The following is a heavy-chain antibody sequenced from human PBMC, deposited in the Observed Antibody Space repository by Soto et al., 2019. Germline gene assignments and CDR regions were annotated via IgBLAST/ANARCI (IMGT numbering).Heavy chain of an antibody. J-gene: IGHJ2*01. CDR2: IFPSGAT. Sequence: QVQLQESGTGLVKPSQTLSLMCTVSGAPISGGDYHWSWIRQPPGKGLEWIGYIFPSGATHHNSYLGSRITMSVETSKSHFSLKLTSVTAADTAVYFCARGSAAKRYFDLWGRGTLVTVSS. CDR1: GAPISGGDYH. D-gene: IGHD5-18*01. CDR3: ARGSAAKRYFDL. V-gene: IGHV4-30-4*01.